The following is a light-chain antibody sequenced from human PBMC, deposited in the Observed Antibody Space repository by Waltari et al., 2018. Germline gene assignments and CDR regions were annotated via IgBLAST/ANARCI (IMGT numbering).Light chain of an antibody. CDR2: DAS. V-gene: IGKV3-20*01. CDR3: QKYGTLPAT. J-gene: IGKJ1*01. Sequence: EILLTQSPGTLSLSPGERATLSCRTSQSISRYLAWYQHKPGKAPRLLIYDASSRATGIPDRLSGGGSGTDFSFTISRLEPGVVAVYYCQKYGTLPATFGQGTKVEIK. CDR1: QSISRY.